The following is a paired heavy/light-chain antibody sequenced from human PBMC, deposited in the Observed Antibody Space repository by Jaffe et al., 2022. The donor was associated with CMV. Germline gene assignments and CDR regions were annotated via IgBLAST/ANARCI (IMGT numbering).Light chain of an antibody. CDR3: QHYGSSRYT. J-gene: IGKJ2*01. V-gene: IGKV3-20*01. CDR2: GTS. CDR1: QTVYSSY. Sequence: EIVLTQSPGTLSLSPGERATLSCRASQTVYSSYLAWYQQKPGQAPRLLIYGTSSRATGIPDRFSGSVSGTDFTLTISRLEPEDFAVYYCQHYGSSRYTFGQGTKLEIK.
Heavy chain of an antibody. V-gene: IGHV3-48*03. CDR3: ARDGVNQLDGHFDY. CDR2: ISSGGGTI. D-gene: IGHD2-2*01. CDR1: GFTFSNYE. Sequence: EVQLVESGGGLVQPGGSLRLSCAASGFTFSNYEMIWVRQAPGKGLEWISYISSGGGTIYYPDSVKGRFTISRDNAKNSLYLQMNSLRAEDTAVYYCARDGVNQLDGHFDYWGQGTLVTVSS. J-gene: IGHJ4*02.